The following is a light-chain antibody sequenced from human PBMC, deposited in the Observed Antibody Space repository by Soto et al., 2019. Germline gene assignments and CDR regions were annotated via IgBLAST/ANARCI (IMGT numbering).Light chain of an antibody. J-gene: IGLJ2*01. CDR3: QSYDSSLSGSV. Sequence: QSVLTQPPSVSGAPGQRVTISCTGSSSNIGAGYDVHWYQHLPGTAPKLLIYGNSNRPSGVPDRFSVSKSGTSASLAITGLQAEDEADYYCQSYDSSLSGSVFGGGTKLTVL. CDR1: SSNIGAGYD. CDR2: GNS. V-gene: IGLV1-40*01.